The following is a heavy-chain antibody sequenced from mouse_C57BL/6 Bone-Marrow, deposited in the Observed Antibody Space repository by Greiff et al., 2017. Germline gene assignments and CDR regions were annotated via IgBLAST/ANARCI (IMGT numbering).Heavy chain of an antibody. CDR3: TGGPYLLS. J-gene: IGHJ2*01. CDR1: GFTFSNYW. V-gene: IGHV6-3*01. D-gene: IGHD2-1*01. Sequence: EVKLMESGGGLVQPGGSMKLSCVASGFTFSNYWMNWVRQSPEKGLEWVAQIRLKSDNYATHYAESVKGRFTISRDDSKSSVYLQMNTLRAEDTGIYYCTGGPYLLSWGQGTTLTVSS. CDR2: IRLKSDNYAT.